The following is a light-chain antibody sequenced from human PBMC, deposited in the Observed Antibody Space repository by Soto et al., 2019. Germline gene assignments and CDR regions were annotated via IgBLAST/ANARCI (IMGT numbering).Light chain of an antibody. V-gene: IGKV3-11*01. Sequence: EIVLTQSPATLSLSPGNRATLSCRASQSVSGYLAWYQQKPGQAPRLLISDASNRATGIPARFSGRGSGTDFTLTITCLEPEDFAVYYCQQRSNWPSTFGGGTKVEI. CDR3: QQRSNWPST. J-gene: IGKJ4*01. CDR2: DAS. CDR1: QSVSGY.